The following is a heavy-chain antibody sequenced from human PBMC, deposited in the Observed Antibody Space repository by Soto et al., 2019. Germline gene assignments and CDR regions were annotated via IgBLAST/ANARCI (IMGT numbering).Heavy chain of an antibody. Sequence: WSLRLSCVASGLTFTTYWMTWVRQAPGKGLEWVANIKQDGSEKYYVDSVKGRFTISRDDAENSLYLQMNNLRAEDTAVYYCTRNRGKFDTWGQGTPVTVYS. V-gene: IGHV3-7*01. CDR2: IKQDGSEK. J-gene: IGHJ5*02. CDR3: TRNRGKFDT. CDR1: GLTFTTYW.